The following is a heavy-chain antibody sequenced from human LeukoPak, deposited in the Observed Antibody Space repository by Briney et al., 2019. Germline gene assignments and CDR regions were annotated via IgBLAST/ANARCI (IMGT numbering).Heavy chain of an antibody. V-gene: IGHV3-48*01. D-gene: IGHD2-2*01. CDR1: GFTFSSYS. Sequence: PGGSLRLSCAASGFTFSSYSMNWVRQAPGKGLEWVSYISSSSSTIYYADSVKGRFTISRDNAKNSLYLQMNSLRAEDTAVYYCARSAKGGVPAALVWGQGTLVTVSS. CDR3: ARSAKGGVPAALV. CDR2: ISSSSSTI. J-gene: IGHJ4*02.